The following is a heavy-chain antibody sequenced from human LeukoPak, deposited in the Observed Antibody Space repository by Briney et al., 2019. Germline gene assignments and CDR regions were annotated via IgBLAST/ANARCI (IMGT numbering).Heavy chain of an antibody. CDR3: ARDQRYCSSSSCPWEPFDY. V-gene: IGHV3-74*03. CDR1: GFTFSTYW. CDR2: IKSDGSSI. D-gene: IGHD2-2*01. J-gene: IGHJ4*02. Sequence: GGSLRLSCAASGFTFSTYWMHWVRQVPGKGLVWVSRIKSDGSSIMYADSVRGRFTISRDNAMNTLYLQMNSLRAEDTAVYYCARDQRYCSSSSCPWEPFDYWGQGTLVTVSS.